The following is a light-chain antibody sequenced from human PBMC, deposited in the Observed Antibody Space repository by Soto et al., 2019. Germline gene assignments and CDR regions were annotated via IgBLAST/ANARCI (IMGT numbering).Light chain of an antibody. CDR2: AAS. Sequence: DIQMTQSPSSLSASVGDTITITCRASQRISTHLNWYQQKPGKAPKLLIYAASSLQSGVPSRFSGSGSGTDFTLTISSLQPEDFATYYCQQANSFPLTFGQGTRLEIK. CDR3: QQANSFPLT. J-gene: IGKJ5*01. V-gene: IGKV1-39*01. CDR1: QRISTH.